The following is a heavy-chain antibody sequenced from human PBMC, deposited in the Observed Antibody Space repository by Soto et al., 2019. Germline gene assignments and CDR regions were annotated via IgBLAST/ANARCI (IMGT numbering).Heavy chain of an antibody. CDR2: INHSGST. V-gene: IGHV4-34*01. CDR1: GGSFSGYY. CDR3: AREGYCSSTSCYAYYYYMDV. J-gene: IGHJ6*03. D-gene: IGHD2-2*01. Sequence: QVQLQQWGAGLLKPSETLSLTCAVYGGSFSGYYWSWIRQPPGKGLEWIGEINHSGSTNYNPSLKSRVTRSVDTSKNQFALKLSSVTAADTAVYYCAREGYCSSTSCYAYYYYMDVWGKGTTVTVSS.